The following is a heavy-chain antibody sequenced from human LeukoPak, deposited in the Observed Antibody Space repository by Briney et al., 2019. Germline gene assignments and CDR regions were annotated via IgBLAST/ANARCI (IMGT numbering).Heavy chain of an antibody. J-gene: IGHJ5*02. V-gene: IGHV1-69*05. CDR2: IIPIFGTA. D-gene: IGHD3-9*01. CDR1: GGTFSSYA. Sequence: SVKVSCKASGGTFSSYAISWVRQAPGQGLEWMGGIIPIFGTANYAQKFQGRVTITTDESTSTAYVELSSLRSEDTAVYYCAGDYDILTGPRGWFDPWGQGTLVTVSS. CDR3: AGDYDILTGPRGWFDP.